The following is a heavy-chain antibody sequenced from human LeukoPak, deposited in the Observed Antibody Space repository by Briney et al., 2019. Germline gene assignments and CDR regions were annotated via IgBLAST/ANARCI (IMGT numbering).Heavy chain of an antibody. Sequence: GGSLRLSCAASGFTFSSYEMNWVRQAPGKGLEWISYISRSGSTMNYADSVKGRFTISRDDAKHPLYLQMNSLRAEDTAVYYCAKSTVTNYFDYWGQGSLVTVSS. D-gene: IGHD4-17*01. J-gene: IGHJ4*02. CDR3: AKSTVTNYFDY. CDR1: GFTFSSYE. V-gene: IGHV3-48*03. CDR2: ISRSGSTM.